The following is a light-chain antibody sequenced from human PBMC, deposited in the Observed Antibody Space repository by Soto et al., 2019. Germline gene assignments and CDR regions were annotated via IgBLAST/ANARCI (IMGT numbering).Light chain of an antibody. V-gene: IGLV2-14*01. CDR3: SSYTDISTVI. J-gene: IGLJ2*01. CDR2: EVN. Sequence: QSALTQPASVSGSPGQSITISCSGTSSDIGAFNYVSWYQQHPGKAPKLLIYEVNNRPSGVSDRFSGSKSGNTASLTISGYRAEDEADYYCSSYTDISTVIFGGGTKLTVL. CDR1: SSDIGAFNY.